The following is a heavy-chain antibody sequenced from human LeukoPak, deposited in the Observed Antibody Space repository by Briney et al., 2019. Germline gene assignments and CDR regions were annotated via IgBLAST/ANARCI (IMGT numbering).Heavy chain of an antibody. Sequence: PSETLSLTCAVHGYSLTNHYWIWIRQPPGKGLEWIAEVLHTGSTNCNPSFKSRVTVSVGTSKNQFFLNLTSVTAADTAVYYCARGPAAVHPWGRGILVTVSS. CDR1: GYSLTNHY. J-gene: IGHJ5*02. D-gene: IGHD6-13*01. CDR2: VLHTGST. CDR3: ARGPAAVHP. V-gene: IGHV4-34*12.